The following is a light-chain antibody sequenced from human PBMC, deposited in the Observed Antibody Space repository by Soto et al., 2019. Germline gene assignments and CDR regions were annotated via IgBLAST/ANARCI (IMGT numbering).Light chain of an antibody. Sequence: DIQMTQSPSSLSVSVRDRVTITCRASQSIATFLHWYQQKPGKAPKLLIYASFNLQSGVPSRFSGIGSGTDFTLTISSLQPEDFATYYCQQSYNIPYTFGQGTKLEIK. CDR1: QSIATF. J-gene: IGKJ2*01. CDR2: ASF. CDR3: QQSYNIPYT. V-gene: IGKV1-39*01.